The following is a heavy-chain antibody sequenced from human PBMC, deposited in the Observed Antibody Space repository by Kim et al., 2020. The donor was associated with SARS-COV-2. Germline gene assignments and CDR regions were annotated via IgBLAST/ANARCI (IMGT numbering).Heavy chain of an antibody. V-gene: IGHV3-66*01. CDR3: ARESRNYDSSGYYEQH. J-gene: IGHJ1*01. Sequence: SVKGRFTISRDNSKNTLYLQMNSLRAEDTAVYYCARESRNYDSSGYYEQHWGQGTLVTVSS. D-gene: IGHD3-22*01.